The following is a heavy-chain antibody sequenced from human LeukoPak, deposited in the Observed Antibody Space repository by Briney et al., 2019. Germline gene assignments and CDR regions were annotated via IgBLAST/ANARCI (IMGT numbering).Heavy chain of an antibody. CDR3: ARDQAGRFDY. D-gene: IGHD6-13*01. J-gene: IGHJ4*02. CDR1: GFSFSNYA. Sequence: GGSLRLSCVASGFSFSNYAMSWVRQTPGKGLEWVSVISDSGSNTYYADSVKGRFTISRDNSKNTLYLQMNSLRAEDTAVYYCARDQAGRFDYWGQGTLVTVSS. V-gene: IGHV3-23*01. CDR2: ISDSGSNT.